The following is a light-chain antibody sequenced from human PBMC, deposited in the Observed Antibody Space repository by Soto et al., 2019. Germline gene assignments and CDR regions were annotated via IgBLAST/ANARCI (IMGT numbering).Light chain of an antibody. J-gene: IGKJ1*01. CDR1: QSISSW. Sequence: DIQMTQSPSTLSASVGDRVTITCRASQSISSWLAWYQQKPGKAPKLLIYKASSLESWVPSRFSGNGSGTEFTLTISSLQPDDFATYYCQQYNSYPTFGQGTKVEIK. CDR2: KAS. CDR3: QQYNSYPT. V-gene: IGKV1-5*03.